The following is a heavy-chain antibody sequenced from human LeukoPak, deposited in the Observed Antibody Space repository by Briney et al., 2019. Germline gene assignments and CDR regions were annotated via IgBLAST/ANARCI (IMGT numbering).Heavy chain of an antibody. D-gene: IGHD3-3*01. Sequence: GASVKVSCKASGYTFTSYDINWVRQATGPGLEWMGWINPNSGNTGYAQKFQGRVTITRNTSISTAYMELSSLRSEDTAVYYCARVKSITIFGVVMGRTRPNAFDIWGQGTMVTVSS. CDR2: INPNSGNT. V-gene: IGHV1-8*03. J-gene: IGHJ3*02. CDR3: ARVKSITIFGVVMGRTRPNAFDI. CDR1: GYTFTSYD.